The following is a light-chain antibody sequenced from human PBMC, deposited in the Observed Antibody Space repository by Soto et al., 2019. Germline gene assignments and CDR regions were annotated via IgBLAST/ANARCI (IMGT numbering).Light chain of an antibody. V-gene: IGKV3-15*01. CDR3: QQYSSWPLT. Sequence: EIVMTQSPATLSLSPGERATLSCRASQSVYSNLAWYQQKPGQAPRLLIYGASTRATGLPARFSGSESGAEFTLTISNLQSEDFEVYYCQQYSSWPLTLGGGTKVDIK. CDR2: GAS. CDR1: QSVYSN. J-gene: IGKJ4*01.